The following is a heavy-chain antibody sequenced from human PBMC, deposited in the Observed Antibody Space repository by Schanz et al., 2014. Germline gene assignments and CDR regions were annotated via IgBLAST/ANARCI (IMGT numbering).Heavy chain of an antibody. CDR1: EFSFSSFG. J-gene: IGHJ3*01. V-gene: IGHV3-66*01. CDR2: IYSGGST. Sequence: EVQLVESGGGLVQPRGSLRLSCAASEFSFSSFGMNWVRQAPGRGLEWVSVIYSGGSTYYADSVKGRFTISRDNGKKSLYRKKNRVRAEDTALYFRARDYESAFYSTRHDAFDVWGQGTVVTVSS. CDR3: ARDYESAFYSTRHDAFDV. D-gene: IGHD2-15*01.